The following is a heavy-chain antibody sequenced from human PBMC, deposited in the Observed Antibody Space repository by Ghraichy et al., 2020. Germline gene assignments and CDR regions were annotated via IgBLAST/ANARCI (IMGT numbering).Heavy chain of an antibody. D-gene: IGHD3-3*01. CDR3: ARDAITIFGVDP. CDR1: GGSVSSVNNY. Sequence: SETLSLTCTVSGGSVSSVNNYWTWIRQPPGKGLEWIGHIYYIGNTNYNPSLKSRVTISVDTSKNQFSLKLSSVTAADTAVYYCARDAITIFGVDPWGQGTLVTVSS. V-gene: IGHV4-61*01. CDR2: IYYIGNT. J-gene: IGHJ5*02.